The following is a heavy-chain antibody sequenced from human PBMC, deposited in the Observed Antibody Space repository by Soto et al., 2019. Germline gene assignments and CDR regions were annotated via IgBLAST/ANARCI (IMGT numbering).Heavy chain of an antibody. Sequence: EVQLVESGGGLVQPGGSLTLSCAASGFTVSNNYMSWVRQAPGKGLEWVSVIYSSDNTYYADSVKGRFSISRDNSKNTLYLQMNSLRAEDTAVYYCASKLPAAMFAFDIWGQGTMVTVSS. CDR1: GFTVSNNY. CDR3: ASKLPAAMFAFDI. D-gene: IGHD2-2*01. V-gene: IGHV3-66*01. CDR2: IYSSDNT. J-gene: IGHJ3*02.